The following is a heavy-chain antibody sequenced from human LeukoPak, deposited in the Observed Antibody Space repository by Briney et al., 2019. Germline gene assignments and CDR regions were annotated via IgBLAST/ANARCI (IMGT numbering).Heavy chain of an antibody. CDR2: IWHDGSKK. Sequence: PGGSLRLSCAASGFTFSNYAMHWVRQASGKGLEWVAVIWHDGSKKYYADSVKGRFTISKEDSENTLYLEMNNLRVEDTAVYYCARAGSSWSLDYWGQGTLVTVSS. J-gene: IGHJ4*02. D-gene: IGHD6-13*01. CDR1: GFTFSNYA. CDR3: ARAGSSWSLDY. V-gene: IGHV3-33*08.